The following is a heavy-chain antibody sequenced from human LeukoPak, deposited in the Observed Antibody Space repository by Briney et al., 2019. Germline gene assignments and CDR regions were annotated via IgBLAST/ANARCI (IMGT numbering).Heavy chain of an antibody. CDR2: IGGSGDST. J-gene: IGHJ3*02. V-gene: IGHV3-23*01. Sequence: GGSLRLSCAASGFIFSNHAMSWVRQTPGKGLEWVSAIGGSGDSTYYADSVKGRFTISRDNSKNTMYLQMNSLRAEDTAVYYCARDSFGEVGYQLLYSVAFDIWGQGTMVTVSS. CDR1: GFIFSNHA. CDR3: ARDSFGEVGYQLLYSVAFDI. D-gene: IGHD2-2*02.